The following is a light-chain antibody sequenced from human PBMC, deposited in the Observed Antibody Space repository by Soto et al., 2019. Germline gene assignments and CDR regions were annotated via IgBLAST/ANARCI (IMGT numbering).Light chain of an antibody. Sequence: IQLTQSPPSLSASVGDRVTITCRASQDISGYLAWYQQKPGKAPKLLIYAASTLLSDVPSRFSGSGSGTDFTLSISGLQPDDFATYYCQQLNSDPPYTFGQGTRLEIK. CDR2: AAS. J-gene: IGKJ2*01. V-gene: IGKV1-9*01. CDR1: QDISGY. CDR3: QQLNSDPPYT.